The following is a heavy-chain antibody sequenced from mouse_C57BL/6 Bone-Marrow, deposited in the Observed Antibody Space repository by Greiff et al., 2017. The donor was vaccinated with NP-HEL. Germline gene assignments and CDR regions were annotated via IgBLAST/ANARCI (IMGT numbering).Heavy chain of an antibody. CDR1: GYAFSSSW. Sequence: VQLQQSGPELVKPGASVKISCKASGYAFSSSWMNWVKQRPGQGLEWIGRIYPGDGDTNYNAKFKGKATLTADKSSSTAYMQLSSLTSEDSAVYYCARNYDNDYDDFAYWGQGTLVTVSA. D-gene: IGHD2-4*01. J-gene: IGHJ3*01. CDR2: IYPGDGDT. V-gene: IGHV1-82*01. CDR3: ARNYDNDYDDFAY.